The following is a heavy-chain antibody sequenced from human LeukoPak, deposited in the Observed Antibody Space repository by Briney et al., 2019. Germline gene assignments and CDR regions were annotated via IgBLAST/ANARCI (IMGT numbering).Heavy chain of an antibody. Sequence: YPGGSLRLSCAASGFTFSNYAMHWVRQAPAKGLEWVAIISYDGSNQYYADSVKGRFTISRDNSKNTLHLQMNSLRAEDTALYYCARDPHLNRGYYYYYYMDVWGKGTTVTVSS. CDR1: GFTFSNYA. V-gene: IGHV3-30*04. J-gene: IGHJ6*03. CDR3: ARDPHLNRGYYYYYYMDV. D-gene: IGHD1-14*01. CDR2: ISYDGSNQ.